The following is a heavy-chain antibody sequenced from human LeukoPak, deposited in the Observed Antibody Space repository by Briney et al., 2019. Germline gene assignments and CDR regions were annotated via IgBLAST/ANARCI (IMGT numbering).Heavy chain of an antibody. J-gene: IGHJ4*02. Sequence: SETLSLTCTVSGGSISSGHYYWSWIRQPAGKGLEWIGEIYHSGSTNYNPSLKSRVTISVDKSKNQFSLKLSSVTAADTAVYYCARDLTYGSGSYDYWGQGTLVTVSS. CDR2: IYHSGST. D-gene: IGHD3-10*01. V-gene: IGHV4-61*10. CDR3: ARDLTYGSGSYDY. CDR1: GGSISSGHYY.